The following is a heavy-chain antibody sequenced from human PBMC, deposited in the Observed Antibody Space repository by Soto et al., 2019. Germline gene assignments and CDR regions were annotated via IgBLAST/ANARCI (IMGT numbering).Heavy chain of an antibody. Sequence: EVPLVESGGGLVQPGGSLRLSCAASGFTVSSNYMSWVRQAPGKGLEWVSVIYSGGSTYYADSVKGRFTISRDNSKNTLYLQMNSLRAEDTAVYYCARDRNWNDVPYYYGMDVWGQGTTVTVSS. J-gene: IGHJ6*02. CDR3: ARDRNWNDVPYYYGMDV. D-gene: IGHD1-1*01. CDR2: IYSGGST. V-gene: IGHV3-66*01. CDR1: GFTVSSNY.